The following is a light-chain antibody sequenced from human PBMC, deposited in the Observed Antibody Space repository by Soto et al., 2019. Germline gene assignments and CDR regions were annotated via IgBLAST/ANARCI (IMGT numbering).Light chain of an antibody. Sequence: EIVLTQSPGPLSLSPGERGTLSCRASQSVSSNYLAWYQQKPGQAPRLLINSAFSRPTGIPDRFSGSGSGTDFTLTIRRLEPEDFAVYYCQYYGSSPWTFGQGTKVEIK. CDR3: QYYGSSPWT. V-gene: IGKV3-20*01. J-gene: IGKJ1*01. CDR2: SAF. CDR1: QSVSSNY.